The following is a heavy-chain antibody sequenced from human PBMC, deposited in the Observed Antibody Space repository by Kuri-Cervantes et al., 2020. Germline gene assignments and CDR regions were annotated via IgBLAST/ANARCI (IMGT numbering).Heavy chain of an antibody. CDR1: GFTFSGSA. J-gene: IGHJ3*01. Sequence: GESLKISCAASGFTFSGSAMHWVRQASGKGLEWVGRIRSKANSYATAYAASVKGRFTISRDNSKNTLYLQTNSLRAEDTAVYYCARGIIAVTGDDAFDVWGQGTMVTVSS. CDR2: IRSKANSYAT. D-gene: IGHD6-19*01. CDR3: ARGIIAVTGDDAFDV. V-gene: IGHV3-73*01.